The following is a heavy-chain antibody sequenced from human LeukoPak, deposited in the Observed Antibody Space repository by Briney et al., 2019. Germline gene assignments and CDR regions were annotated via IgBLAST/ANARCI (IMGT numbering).Heavy chain of an antibody. D-gene: IGHD6-19*01. J-gene: IGHJ5*02. CDR3: AHSCRTSSSGSRGFYNWFDP. CDR1: GFSLSTSGVG. Sequence: SGPTLVKPTQTLTLTCTFSGFSLSTSGVGVGWIRQPPGKALEWLALIYWNDDKRYSPSLKSRLTITKDTSKNQVVLTMTNMDPVDTATYYCAHSCRTSSSGSRGFYNWFDPWGQGTLVTVSS. CDR2: IYWNDDK. V-gene: IGHV2-5*01.